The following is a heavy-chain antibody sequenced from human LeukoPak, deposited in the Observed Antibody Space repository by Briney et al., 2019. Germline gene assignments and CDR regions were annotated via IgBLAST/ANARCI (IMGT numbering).Heavy chain of an antibody. CDR1: GFAFDEHG. D-gene: IGHD2-2*01. CDR2: INWSGGST. CDR3: ARAPITSPFYFDY. J-gene: IGHJ4*02. Sequence: GGSLRLSCTASGFAFDEHGMRWVRQVPGKGLECVSGINWSGGSTGYADPLRGRFTISRDNAKNPLYLQMDSLRAEDTALYYCARAPITSPFYFDYWGQGTLVTVSS. V-gene: IGHV3-20*04.